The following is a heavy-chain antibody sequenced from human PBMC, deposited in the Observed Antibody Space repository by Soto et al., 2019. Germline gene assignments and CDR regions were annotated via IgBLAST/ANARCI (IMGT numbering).Heavy chain of an antibody. CDR1: GGSISSSSYY. CDR2: IYYSGST. CDR3: AGFIAAPSYYFDY. Sequence: SETLSLTCTVSGGSISSSSYYWGWIRQPPGKGLEWIGSIYYSGSTYYNPSLKSRVTISVDTSKNQFSLKLSSVTAADTAVYYCAGFIAAPSYYFDYWGQGTLVTVSS. D-gene: IGHD6-6*01. J-gene: IGHJ4*02. V-gene: IGHV4-39*01.